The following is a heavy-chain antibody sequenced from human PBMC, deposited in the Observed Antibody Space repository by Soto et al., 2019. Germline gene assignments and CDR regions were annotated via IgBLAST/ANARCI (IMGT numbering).Heavy chain of an antibody. CDR1: GYTFTSYG. CDR2: ISAYNGNT. J-gene: IGHJ3*02. CDR3: ARDILYATIFGVVRGGDAFDI. D-gene: IGHD3-3*01. V-gene: IGHV1-18*01. Sequence: ASVKVSCKASGYTFTSYGISWVRQAPGQGLEWMGWISAYNGNTNYAQKLQGRVTMTTDTSTSTAYMELRSLRSDDTAVYYCARDILYATIFGVVRGGDAFDIWGQGTMVTVSS.